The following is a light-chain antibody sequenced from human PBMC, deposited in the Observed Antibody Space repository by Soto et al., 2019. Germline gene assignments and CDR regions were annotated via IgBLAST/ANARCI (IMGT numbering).Light chain of an antibody. CDR2: LNSDGSH. Sequence: QLVLTQSPSASASLGASVKLTCTLSSGHSYYAIAWHQQQPEKGPRYLMKLNSDGSHSKGDGIPDRFSGSSSGAERYLTISSLQSEDEADYYCQTWVTGIYVFGTGTKLTVL. V-gene: IGLV4-69*01. CDR1: SGHSYYA. J-gene: IGLJ1*01. CDR3: QTWVTGIYV.